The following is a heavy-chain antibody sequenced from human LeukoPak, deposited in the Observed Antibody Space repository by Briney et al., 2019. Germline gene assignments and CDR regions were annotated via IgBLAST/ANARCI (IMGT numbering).Heavy chain of an antibody. CDR2: VNGNGGST. D-gene: IGHD6-13*01. CDR1: GFSFSTYA. Sequence: PGGSLRLSCAASGFSFSTYAMSWVRQAPGKGLEWVSGVNGNGGSTSYADSVKGRFTISRDDSKNTLYLQMNSLRAEDTAIYYCAKRPGKAAAGPFDPWGQGTLVTVSS. J-gene: IGHJ5*02. CDR3: AKRPGKAAAGPFDP. V-gene: IGHV3-23*01.